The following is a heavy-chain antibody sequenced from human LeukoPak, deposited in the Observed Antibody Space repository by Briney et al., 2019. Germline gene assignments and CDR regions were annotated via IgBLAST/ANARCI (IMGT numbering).Heavy chain of an antibody. V-gene: IGHV4-59*11. J-gene: IGHJ3*02. CDR3: ARETRLHSGSYSNDAFDI. CDR1: GGSISNHY. CDR2: ISYSGST. D-gene: IGHD1-26*01. Sequence: SETLSLTCTVSGGSISNHYWSWIRQPPGKGLEWIGYISYSGSTDYNPSLKSRVTISLDTSKNQFSLRLSSVTAADTAVYYCARETRLHSGSYSNDAFDIWGQGTMVTVSS.